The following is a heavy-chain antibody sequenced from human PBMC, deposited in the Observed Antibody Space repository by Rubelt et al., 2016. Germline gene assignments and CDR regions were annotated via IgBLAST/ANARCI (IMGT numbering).Heavy chain of an antibody. D-gene: IGHD3-10*01. V-gene: IGHV4-31*08. J-gene: IGHJ3*02. Sequence: QVQLQESGPGLVKPSQTLSLTCSVSGGSISSGGYYWSWIRQPPGKGLEWFGESNHSGSTNYNPSLKSRVPLIRRPSKNPVFLGLIFVTAPGTAVDYLARSPFSGLFRAFDIWGQGTMVTVSS. CDR1: GGSISSGGYY. CDR2: SNHSGST. CDR3: ARSPFSGLFRAFDI.